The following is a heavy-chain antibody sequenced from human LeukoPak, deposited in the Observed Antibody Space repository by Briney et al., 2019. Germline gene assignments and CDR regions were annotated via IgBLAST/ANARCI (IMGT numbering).Heavy chain of an antibody. D-gene: IGHD3-10*01. CDR2: ISSSGSNI. V-gene: IGHV3-48*03. Sequence: PGGSLRLSCGASGFTFSNYEVNWVRHAPGKGLERISYISSSGSNIHYADSVKGRFTISRENAKNSLYLQMNSLRAEDTAVYYCARGRRGSGSYWGREFDYWGQGTLVTVSS. CDR1: GFTFSNYE. J-gene: IGHJ4*02. CDR3: ARGRRGSGSYWGREFDY.